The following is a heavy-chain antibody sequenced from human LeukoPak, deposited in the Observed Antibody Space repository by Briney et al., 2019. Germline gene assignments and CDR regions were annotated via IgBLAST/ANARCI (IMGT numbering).Heavy chain of an antibody. Sequence: GGSLRLSCAASGFTFRSNGMHWARQAPGRGLERVTYIWYDGSDADYADPVKGRFTISRDNSKNTLYLQMNSLRAEDTAVYYCARYTTGHGFDVWGQGTLVTVSS. V-gene: IGHV3-33*08. D-gene: IGHD2/OR15-2a*01. CDR2: IWYDGSDA. J-gene: IGHJ4*02. CDR1: GFTFRSNG. CDR3: ARYTTGHGFDV.